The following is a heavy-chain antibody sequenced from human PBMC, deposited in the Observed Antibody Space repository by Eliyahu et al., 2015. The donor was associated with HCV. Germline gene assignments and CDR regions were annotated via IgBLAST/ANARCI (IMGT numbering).Heavy chain of an antibody. J-gene: IGHJ4*02. V-gene: IGHV5-51*03. CDR3: ARLGWGGSYLLAYYFDY. D-gene: IGHD1-26*01. CDR1: GYXFTTYW. CDR2: VYPGDSDT. Sequence: DVQLVQSGAXVEKPGESLKIXCKGSGYXFTTYWIGWXRQMPGKGLEWMGIVYPGDSDTRYSPSFQGQVTISADKSISTAYLQWSSLKASDTAMYYCARLGWGGSYLLAYYFDYWGQGTLVTVSS.